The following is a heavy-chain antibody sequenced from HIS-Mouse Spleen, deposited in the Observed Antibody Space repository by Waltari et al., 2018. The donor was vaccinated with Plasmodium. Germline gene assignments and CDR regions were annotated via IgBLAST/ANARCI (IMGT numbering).Heavy chain of an antibody. V-gene: IGHV3-30-3*01. D-gene: IGHD1-7*01. CDR3: ARDRGWNYAFDI. J-gene: IGHJ3*02. Sequence: QVQLVESGGGVVQPGRSLRLACAAPGFTFSSSAMHWVRQAPVQGLEWVAVISYDGSNKYYADSVKGRFTISRDNSKNTLYLQMNSLRAEDTAVYYCARDRGWNYAFDIWGQGTMVTVSS. CDR1: GFTFSSSA. CDR2: ISYDGSNK.